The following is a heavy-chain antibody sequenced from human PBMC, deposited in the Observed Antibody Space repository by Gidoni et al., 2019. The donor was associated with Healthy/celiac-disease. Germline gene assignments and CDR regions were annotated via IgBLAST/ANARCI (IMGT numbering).Heavy chain of an antibody. V-gene: IGHV2-5*02. D-gene: IGHD5-18*01. J-gene: IGHJ4*02. CDR2: IYWDDDM. CDR1: GHSLSTSGVG. CDR3: AHPFYCYGPYYFDY. Sequence: QITWKEPGPTPVKLTQTLTMTCTFSGHSLSTSGVGVGSIRQTPGKALEWLALIYWDDDMRYSPSLKSRLTITNDMSKNRVVLTLTNIDPVDTATYYFAHPFYCYGPYYFDYWGQGTLVTVSS.